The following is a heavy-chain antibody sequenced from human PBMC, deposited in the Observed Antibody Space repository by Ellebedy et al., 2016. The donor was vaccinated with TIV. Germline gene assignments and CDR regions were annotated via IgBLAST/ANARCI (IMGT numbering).Heavy chain of an antibody. CDR3: ARWVNYDSSGYFGDYFDY. Sequence: ASVKVSCXASGYTFTSYAMHWVRQAPGQRLEWMGWINAGNGNTKYSQKFQGRVTITRDTSASTAYMELSSLRSEDTAVYYCARWVNYDSSGYFGDYFDYWGQGTLVTVSS. D-gene: IGHD3-22*01. CDR2: INAGNGNT. J-gene: IGHJ4*02. CDR1: GYTFTSYA. V-gene: IGHV1-3*01.